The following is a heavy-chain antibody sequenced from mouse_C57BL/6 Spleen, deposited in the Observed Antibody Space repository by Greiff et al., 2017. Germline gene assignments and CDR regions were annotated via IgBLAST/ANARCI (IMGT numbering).Heavy chain of an antibody. CDR1: GYAFSSYW. CDR2: IYPGDGDT. J-gene: IGHJ1*03. V-gene: IGHV1-80*01. D-gene: IGHD1-1*01. Sequence: QVQLKQPGAELVKPGASVKISCKASGYAFSSYWMNWVKQRPGQGLEWIGQIYPGDGDTNYNGKFKGKATLTADKSSSTAYMQLSSLTSEDSAVYFCARRNDGSSFYLYFEDWGTGTTVTVSS. CDR3: ARRNDGSSFYLYFED.